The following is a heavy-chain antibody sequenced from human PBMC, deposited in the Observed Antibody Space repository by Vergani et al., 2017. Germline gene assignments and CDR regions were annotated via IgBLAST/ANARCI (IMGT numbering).Heavy chain of an antibody. CDR1: GFTFSSYS. CDR3: ASSRSCRLCWFDP. D-gene: IGHD3-16*02. CDR2: ISSSSSYI. Sequence: EVQLVESGGGLVKPGGSLRLSCAASGFTFSSYSMNWVRQAPGKGLEWVSSISSSSSYIYYADSVKGRFTISRDNAKNSLYLQMNSLRAEDTAVYYCASSRSCRLCWFDPWGQGTLVTVSS. V-gene: IGHV3-21*01. J-gene: IGHJ5*02.